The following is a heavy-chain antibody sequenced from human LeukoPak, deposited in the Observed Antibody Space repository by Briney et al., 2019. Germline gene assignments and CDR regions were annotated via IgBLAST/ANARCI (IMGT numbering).Heavy chain of an antibody. Sequence: PGGSLRLSCIGSRFTLSDHYMSWIRQAPGKGLEWVSYISRSGSAIFYADSVKGRFTISRDNAKNSLYLQMNNLRAEDTAVYYCARDSQAGPLNQYFDRSGDYFLPGLIDRRGEGTLVTVSS. D-gene: IGHD3-22*01. CDR1: RFTLSDHY. CDR3: ARDSQAGPLNQYFDRSGDYFLPGLIDR. V-gene: IGHV3-11*04. J-gene: IGHJ5*02. CDR2: ISRSGSAI.